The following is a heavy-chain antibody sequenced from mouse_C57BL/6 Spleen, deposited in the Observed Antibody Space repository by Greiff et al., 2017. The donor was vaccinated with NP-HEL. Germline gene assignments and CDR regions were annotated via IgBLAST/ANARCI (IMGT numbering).Heavy chain of an antibody. V-gene: IGHV1-15*01. CDR1: GYTFTDYE. Sequence: QVQLQQSGAELVRPGASVTLSCKASGYTFTDYEMHWVKQTPVHGLEWIGAIDPETGGTAYNQKFKGKAILTADKSSSTAYMELRSLTSEDSAVYYCTREEAQAPFAYWGQGTLVTVSA. CDR2: IDPETGGT. D-gene: IGHD3-2*02. J-gene: IGHJ3*01. CDR3: TREEAQAPFAY.